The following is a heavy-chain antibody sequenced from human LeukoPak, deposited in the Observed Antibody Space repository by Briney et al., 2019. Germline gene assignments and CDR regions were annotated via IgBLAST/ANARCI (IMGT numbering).Heavy chain of an antibody. CDR1: GVTFSNYG. J-gene: IGHJ4*02. V-gene: IGHV3-30*03. CDR2: TSYDGGQN. CDR3: ATDQVAAGDY. Sequence: PGGSLRLSCAASGVTFSNYGMHWVRQAPGKGLEWVAITSYDGGQNSNADFVRGGSTISRDNPKNTLYLQLNSLRPEDSGVYYCATDQVAAGDYWGQGTLVTVSS. D-gene: IGHD6-13*01.